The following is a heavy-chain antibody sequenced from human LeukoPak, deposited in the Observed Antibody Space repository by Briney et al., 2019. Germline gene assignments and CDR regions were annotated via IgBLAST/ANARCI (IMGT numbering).Heavy chain of an antibody. CDR1: GFTFGNYR. D-gene: IGHD3-10*01. J-gene: IGHJ4*02. CDR3: ARSGSYLNSRAYCDY. V-gene: IGHV3-7*01. Sequence: GGSLRLSCGPSGFTFGNYRMIWVRQAPGRGLEGVASINPDGSEKYDVDSVKGRFTISKDNAKNSLFLQMNGLRAEDTAVYFCARSGSYLNSRAYCDYWGQGTLVTVSS. CDR2: INPDGSEK.